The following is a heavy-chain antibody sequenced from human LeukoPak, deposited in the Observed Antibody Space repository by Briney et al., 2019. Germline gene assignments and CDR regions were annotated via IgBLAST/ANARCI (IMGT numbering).Heavy chain of an antibody. V-gene: IGHV4-39*07. J-gene: IGHJ4*02. D-gene: IGHD1-26*01. CDR3: ARGYSIDY. CDR1: GGSISSSSYY. CDR2: IYYSGST. Sequence: PSETLSLTYTVSGGSISSSSYYWGWIRQPPGKGLEWIGSIYYSGSTYYNPSLKSRVTISVDTSKNQFSLKLSSVTAADTAVYYCARGYSIDYWGQGTLVTVSS.